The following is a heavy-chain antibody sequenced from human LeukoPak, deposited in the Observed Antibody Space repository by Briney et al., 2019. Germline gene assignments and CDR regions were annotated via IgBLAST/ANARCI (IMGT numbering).Heavy chain of an antibody. D-gene: IGHD1-26*01. J-gene: IGHJ4*02. Sequence: GGSLRLSCAASGFTFSSYWMHWVRQAPGKGLEWVSSISSSSSYIYYADSVKGRFTISRDNAKNSLYLQMNSLRAEDTAVYYCARSSPSVGANRHFDYWGQGTLVTVSS. CDR1: GFTFSSYW. CDR2: ISSSSSYI. V-gene: IGHV3-21*01. CDR3: ARSSPSVGANRHFDY.